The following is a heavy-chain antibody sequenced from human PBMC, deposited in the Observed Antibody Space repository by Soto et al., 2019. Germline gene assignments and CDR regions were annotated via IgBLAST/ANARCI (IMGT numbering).Heavy chain of an antibody. CDR3: AKDRNDYVWGSYRGPFDY. V-gene: IGHV3-30*18. CDR1: GFTFSSYG. J-gene: IGHJ4*02. D-gene: IGHD3-16*02. CDR2: ISYEGSNK. Sequence: QVQLVESGGGVVQPGRSLRLSCAASGFTFSSYGMHWVRQAPGKGLEGVAVISYEGSNKYYADSVKGRFTISRDNSKNTLYLHMNSLRAEDTAVYYCAKDRNDYVWGSYRGPFDYWGQGTLVTVSS.